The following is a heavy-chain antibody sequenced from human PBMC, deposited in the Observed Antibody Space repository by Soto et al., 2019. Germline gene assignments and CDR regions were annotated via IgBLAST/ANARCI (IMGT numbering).Heavy chain of an antibody. J-gene: IGHJ3*02. Sequence: EVQLVESGGGLVQPGRSLRLSCAASGFTFDDYAMHWVRQAPGKGLEWVSGISWNSGSIGYVDSVKGRFTISRDNAKNSLYLQMNSLRAEDTALYYCAKDPYSSSWYMGAFDIWGQGTMVTVSS. V-gene: IGHV3-9*01. D-gene: IGHD6-13*01. CDR2: ISWNSGSI. CDR3: AKDPYSSSWYMGAFDI. CDR1: GFTFDDYA.